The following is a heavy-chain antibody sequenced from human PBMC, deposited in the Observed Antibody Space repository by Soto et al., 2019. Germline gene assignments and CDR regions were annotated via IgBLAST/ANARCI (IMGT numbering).Heavy chain of an antibody. CDR1: GGSISSSSYY. CDR3: ARDRHDFWSGYSPNTPEVDV. V-gene: IGHV4-39*02. Sequence: QLQLQESGPGLVKPSETLSLTCTVSGGSISSSSYYWGWIRQPPGKGLEWIGSIYYSGSTYYNPSLKSRVTISVDTSKNQFSLKLSSVTAADTAVYYCARDRHDFWSGYSPNTPEVDVWGQGTTVTVSS. D-gene: IGHD3-3*01. J-gene: IGHJ6*02. CDR2: IYYSGST.